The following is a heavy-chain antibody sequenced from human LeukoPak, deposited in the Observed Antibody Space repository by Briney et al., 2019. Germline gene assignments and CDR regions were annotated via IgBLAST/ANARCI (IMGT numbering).Heavy chain of an antibody. CDR3: ARNDAFDI. CDR2: IYYSGST. CDR1: GGSISSHY. Sequence: SETLSLTCTVSGGSISSHYWSWIRQPPGKGLEWIGYIYYSGSTNYNPSLKSRVTISVDTSKNQFSLKLSSVTAADTAVYYCARNDAFDIWGQGTMVTVSS. J-gene: IGHJ3*02. V-gene: IGHV4-59*11.